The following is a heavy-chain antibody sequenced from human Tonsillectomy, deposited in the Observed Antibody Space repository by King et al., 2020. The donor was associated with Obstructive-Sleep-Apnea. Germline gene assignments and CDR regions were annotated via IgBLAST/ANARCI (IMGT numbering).Heavy chain of an antibody. Sequence: VQLVESGGGLVKPGGSLRLSCAVSGFTFSSYNMNWVRQAPGKGLEWVSSITRSSSYIYYADSVKGRFTISRDNAKNSLYLQMNSLRAEDTAVYYCARDPDGQAYFYLWGRGTLVSVT. CDR3: ARDPDGQAYFYL. CDR2: ITRSSSYI. D-gene: IGHD2-8*01. J-gene: IGHJ2*01. CDR1: GFTFSSYN. V-gene: IGHV3-21*01.